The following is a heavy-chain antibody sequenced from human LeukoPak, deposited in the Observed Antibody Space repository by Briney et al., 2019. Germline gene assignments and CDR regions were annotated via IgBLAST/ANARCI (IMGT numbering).Heavy chain of an antibody. V-gene: IGHV1-46*02. CDR1: GYTFNNYY. CDR3: ARQGAYSSAIGMGY. D-gene: IGHD6-19*01. CDR2: INPSGGGT. J-gene: IGHJ4*02. Sequence: ASVKVSCKAAGYTFNNYYMYWVRQAPGQGLEWMGMINPSGGGTSYAQKFQGRVTMTRDTSTRTVYMEVSSLKPEDTAVYYCARQGAYSSAIGMGYWGQGTLVTVSS.